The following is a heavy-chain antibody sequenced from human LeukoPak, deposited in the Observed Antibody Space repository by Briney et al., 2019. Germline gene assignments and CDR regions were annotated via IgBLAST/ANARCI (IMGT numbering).Heavy chain of an antibody. D-gene: IGHD6-13*01. CDR2: ISPDGSDT. V-gene: IGHV5-51*01. CDR3: ARLTSSWSFDY. Sequence: GESLKISCKGSGCSFTNYWIGWVRQVPGKGLEWMGIISPDGSDTRYSPSFQGQVTISADKSITTAYLQWSSLKASDTAMYYCARLTSSWSFDYWGQGTLVTVSS. CDR1: GCSFTNYW. J-gene: IGHJ4*02.